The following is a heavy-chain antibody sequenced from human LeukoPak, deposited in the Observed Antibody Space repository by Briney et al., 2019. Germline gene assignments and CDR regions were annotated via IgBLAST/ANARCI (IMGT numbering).Heavy chain of an antibody. CDR1: GFTFSNAW. J-gene: IGHJ6*02. V-gene: IGHV3-15*01. D-gene: IGHD2-15*01. CDR2: IKSKTDGGTT. Sequence: PGGSLRLSCAASGFTFSNAWMNWVRQAPGKGLEWVGRIKSKTDGGTTDYAAPVKGRFTISRDDSKNTLYLQMNSLKTEDTAVYYCTTDQGEYCSGGSCYFPYYYYGMDVWGQGTTVTVSS. CDR3: TTDQGEYCSGGSCYFPYYYYGMDV.